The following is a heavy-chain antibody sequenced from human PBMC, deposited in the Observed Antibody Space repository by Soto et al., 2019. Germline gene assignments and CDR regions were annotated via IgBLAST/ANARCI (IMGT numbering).Heavy chain of an antibody. CDR2: ITSDGSST. CDR1: GFTFRSYW. J-gene: IGHJ4*02. Sequence: EVRLVESGGGLVQPGGSLRLSCAASGFTFRSYWMQWVRQAPGKGLVWVSWITSDGSSTSYADSVKGRFTISRDNAKNTLYLQMNSLRAEDTAVYYCASGGSSLNFDSWGQGTLVTVSS. D-gene: IGHD6-6*01. V-gene: IGHV3-74*01. CDR3: ASGGSSLNFDS.